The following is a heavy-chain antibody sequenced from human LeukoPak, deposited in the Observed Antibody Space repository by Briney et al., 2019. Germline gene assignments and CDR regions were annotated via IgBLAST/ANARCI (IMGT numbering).Heavy chain of an antibody. J-gene: IGHJ4*02. CDR1: GYTFTSYD. V-gene: IGHV1-8*01. Sequence: ASVKVSCKASGYTFTSYDINWVRQATRQGLEWMGWMNPNSGNTGYAQKFQGRVTMTRNTSISTAYMELSGLRSEDTAVYYCAITTGGGGSYYFDYWGQGTLVTVSS. D-gene: IGHD1-26*01. CDR2: MNPNSGNT. CDR3: AITTGGGGSYYFDY.